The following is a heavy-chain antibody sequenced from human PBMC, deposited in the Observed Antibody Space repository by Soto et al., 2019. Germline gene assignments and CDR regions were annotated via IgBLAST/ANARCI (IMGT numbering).Heavy chain of an antibody. J-gene: IGHJ4*02. CDR3: ARVPSPAAMVGGSEAGPNFDF. CDR2: INAGNGNT. D-gene: IGHD2-2*01. CDR1: GYTFTSYA. V-gene: IGHV1-3*01. Sequence: ASVKVSCKASGYTFTSYAMHWVRQAPGQRLEWMGWINAGNGNTKYSQKFQGRVTITRDTSASTAYMELSSLRSEDTAVYYCARVPSPAAMVGGSEAGPNFDFWGQGTLVTVSS.